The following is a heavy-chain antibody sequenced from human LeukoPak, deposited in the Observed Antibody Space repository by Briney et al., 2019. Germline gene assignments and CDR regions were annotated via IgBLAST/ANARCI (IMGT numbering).Heavy chain of an antibody. J-gene: IGHJ4*02. D-gene: IGHD6-13*01. CDR1: GTTFMSND. CDR2: MNPNNGNT. Sequence: ASVKVSCKVSGTTFMSNDINRVRQATGQGLEWMGWMNPNNGNTGCAPKFQGRVTMTRNTSITTAYMELSSLTSEDTAVYYCARGGNIGAVPTAWGQGPLVTVSS. V-gene: IGHV1-8*01. CDR3: ARGGNIGAVPTA.